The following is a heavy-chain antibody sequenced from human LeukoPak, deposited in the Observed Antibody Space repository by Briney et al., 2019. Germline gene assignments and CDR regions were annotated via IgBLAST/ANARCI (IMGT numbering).Heavy chain of an antibody. Sequence: ASVKVSCKVSGYTFTSYGISWVRQAPGQGLEWMGWMSAYNGNTNYAQKLQGRVTMTTDTSTSTAYMELRSLRSDDTAVYYCARSELRYFDWLLMNNWFDPWGQGTLVTVSS. V-gene: IGHV1-18*01. J-gene: IGHJ5*02. CDR3: ARSELRYFDWLLMNNWFDP. CDR2: MSAYNGNT. CDR1: GYTFTSYG. D-gene: IGHD3-9*01.